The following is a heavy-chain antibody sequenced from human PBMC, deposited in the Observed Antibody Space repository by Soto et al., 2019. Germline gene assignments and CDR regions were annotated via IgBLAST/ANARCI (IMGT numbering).Heavy chain of an antibody. CDR2: IYWDDDK. CDR1: GFSLTTSGVG. J-gene: IGHJ4*02. Sequence: SGPTLVNPTQTLTLTCTFSGFSLTTSGVGVGWIRQPPGRALEWLALIYWDDDKRYRPSLKSRLTIAKDTSKNQVVLTMTNMDPVDTATYFCAHTTAHYYYDSSGYYNFDYWGQGTLVTVSS. D-gene: IGHD3-22*01. CDR3: AHTTAHYYYDSSGYYNFDY. V-gene: IGHV2-5*02.